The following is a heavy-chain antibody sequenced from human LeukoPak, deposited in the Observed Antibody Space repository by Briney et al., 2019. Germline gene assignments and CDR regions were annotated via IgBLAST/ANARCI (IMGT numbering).Heavy chain of an antibody. V-gene: IGHV3-30-3*01. D-gene: IGHD6-13*01. J-gene: IGHJ1*01. CDR1: GFTFSSYA. CDR2: ISYDGSNK. Sequence: GGSLRLSCAASGFTFSSYAMHWVRQAPGKGLEWVAVISYDGSNKYYADSVKGRFTISRDNSKNTLYLQMNSLRAEDTAVYYCATDIAAAVPEYFQHWGQGTLVTVSS. CDR3: ATDIAAAVPEYFQH.